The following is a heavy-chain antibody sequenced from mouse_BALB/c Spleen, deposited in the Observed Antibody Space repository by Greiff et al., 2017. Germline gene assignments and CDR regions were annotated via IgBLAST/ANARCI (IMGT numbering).Heavy chain of an antibody. Sequence: LVKTGASVKISCKASGYSFTGYYMHWVKQSHGKSLEWIGYISCYNGATSYNQKFKGKATFTVDTSSSTAYMQFNSLTSEDSAVYYCASNYGSSYVYAMDYWGQGTSVTVSS. CDR2: ISCYNGAT. CDR1: GYSFTGYY. V-gene: IGHV1S34*01. J-gene: IGHJ4*01. CDR3: ASNYGSSYVYAMDY. D-gene: IGHD1-1*01.